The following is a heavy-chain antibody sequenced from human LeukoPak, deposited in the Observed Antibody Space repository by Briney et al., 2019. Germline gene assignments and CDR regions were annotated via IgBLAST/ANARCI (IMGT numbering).Heavy chain of an antibody. CDR2: INARGDT. D-gene: IGHD2-2*01. CDR3: ARGQVPAARGYYWFDP. V-gene: IGHV4-34*01. J-gene: IGHJ5*02. Sequence: PSETLSLTCAVYGWSFNDYYWNWIRQPPGKGLEWVGEINARGDTNFNPSLKSRVTISVDTSKSQFSLTLTSMIAADTAVYYCARGQVPAARGYYWFDPWGQGTLVTVSP. CDR1: GWSFNDYY.